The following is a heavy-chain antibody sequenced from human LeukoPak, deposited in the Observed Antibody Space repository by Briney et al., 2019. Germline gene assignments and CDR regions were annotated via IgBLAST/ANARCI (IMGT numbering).Heavy chain of an antibody. J-gene: IGHJ4*02. CDR2: ISSSGNT. D-gene: IGHD6-13*01. CDR1: GFTFSRST. CDR3: VKGRISEDGLDF. Sequence: GGSLRLSCAASGFTFSRSTMTWVRQTPGKGLDWVSSISSSGNTYYADSVKGRFTISRDNSKNMLYLQMNSLRAEDTAVYYCVKGRISEDGLDFWGQGTLVTVSS. V-gene: IGHV3-23*01.